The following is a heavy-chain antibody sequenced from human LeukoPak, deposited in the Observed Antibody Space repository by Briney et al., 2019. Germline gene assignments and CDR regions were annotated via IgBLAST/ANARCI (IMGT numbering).Heavy chain of an antibody. V-gene: IGHV3-74*01. CDR3: ARGDCSTSCLLPDY. CDR2: INSDGSST. CDR1: GFTFSSYW. J-gene: IGHJ4*02. Sequence: GGSLRLSCAASGFTFSSYWMHWVRQAPGKGLVWVSRINSDGSSTSYADSVKGRFTISRDNAKNTLYLQMNSLRAEDTAVYYCARGDCSTSCLLPDYWGQGTLVTVSS. D-gene: IGHD2-2*01.